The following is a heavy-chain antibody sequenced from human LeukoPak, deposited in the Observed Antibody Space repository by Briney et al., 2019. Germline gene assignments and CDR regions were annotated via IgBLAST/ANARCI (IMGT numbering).Heavy chain of an antibody. CDR3: ARGYCSGGGCYTAEYLPH. CDR1: GYAFTNVE. J-gene: IGHJ1*01. Sequence: GASMQFSSQASGYAFTNVEINRVRPVAAHGHEGMGGVRPNSGETVKVQKFQGRVTMARGISTSTAYMELTGLRSDDTAVYFCARGYCSGGGCYTAEYLPHWGQGTLVTVSS. D-gene: IGHD2-15*01. CDR2: VRPNSGET. V-gene: IGHV1-8*02.